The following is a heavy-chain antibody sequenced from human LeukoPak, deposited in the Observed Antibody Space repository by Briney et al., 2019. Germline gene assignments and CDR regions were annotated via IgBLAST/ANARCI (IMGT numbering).Heavy chain of an antibody. D-gene: IGHD6-19*01. CDR3: AVAGSRYFDY. V-gene: IGHV3-21*01. J-gene: IGHJ4*02. Sequence: GGSLRLSCSASGFTFSTYNMNWVRQAPGKGLEWVSSISSGSSYIYYADSVKGRFTISRDNANNSLYLQMNSLRAEDTAVYYCAVAGSRYFDYWGQGTLVTVSS. CDR2: ISSGSSYI. CDR1: GFTFSTYN.